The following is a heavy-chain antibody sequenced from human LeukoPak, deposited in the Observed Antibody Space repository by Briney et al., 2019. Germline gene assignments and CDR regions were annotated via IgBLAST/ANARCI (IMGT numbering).Heavy chain of an antibody. Sequence: NPSETLSLTCAVYGGSFSGYYWSWIRQPPGKGLEWIGEINHSGSTNYNPSLKSRVTISVDTSKNQFSLKLSSVTVADTAVYCCARGLNYYGPPRHWGQGTLVTVSS. D-gene: IGHD3-10*01. CDR3: ARGLNYYGPPRH. V-gene: IGHV4-34*01. J-gene: IGHJ4*02. CDR1: GGSFSGYY. CDR2: INHSGST.